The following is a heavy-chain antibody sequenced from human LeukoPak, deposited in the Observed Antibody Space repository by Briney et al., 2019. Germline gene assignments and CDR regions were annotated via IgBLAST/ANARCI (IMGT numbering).Heavy chain of an antibody. CDR3: ARASEIKADAFDI. Sequence: SETLSLTCTVSGGSISSHYWSWIRQSPGKGLEWIGYIYYSGSTNYNPSLKSRVTISVDTSKNQFSLKLSSVTAADTAVYYCARASEIKADAFDIWGQGTMVTVSS. J-gene: IGHJ3*02. CDR1: GGSISSHY. V-gene: IGHV4-59*11. D-gene: IGHD3-10*01. CDR2: IYYSGST.